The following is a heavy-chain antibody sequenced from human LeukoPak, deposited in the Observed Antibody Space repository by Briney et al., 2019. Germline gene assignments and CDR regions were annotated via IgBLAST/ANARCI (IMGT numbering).Heavy chain of an antibody. V-gene: IGHV3-21*01. CDR2: ITSSSGYI. Sequence: PGGSLRLSCAASGFTFSHYAMNWVRQAPGKGLEWVSSITSSSGYIYYADSVKGRFTISRDNAKSSLFLQMNGLRAEDTAVYFCARGVRGLDYWGQGTLVTVSS. CDR3: ARGVRGLDY. CDR1: GFTFSHYA. J-gene: IGHJ4*02. D-gene: IGHD3-10*01.